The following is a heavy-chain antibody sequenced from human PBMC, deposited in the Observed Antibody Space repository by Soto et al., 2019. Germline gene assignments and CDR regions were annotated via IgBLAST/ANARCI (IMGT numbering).Heavy chain of an antibody. V-gene: IGHV1-3*01. CDR2: INAGNGNT. J-gene: IGHJ6*02. CDR3: ATGRITIFGVYYYGMDV. CDR1: GYTFTSYA. D-gene: IGHD3-3*01. Sequence: ASVKVSCKASGYTFTSYAMHWVRQAPGQRLEWMGWINAGNGNTKYSQKFQGRVTITRDTSASTAYMELSSLRSEDTAVYYCATGRITIFGVYYYGMDVWGQGTTVTVSS.